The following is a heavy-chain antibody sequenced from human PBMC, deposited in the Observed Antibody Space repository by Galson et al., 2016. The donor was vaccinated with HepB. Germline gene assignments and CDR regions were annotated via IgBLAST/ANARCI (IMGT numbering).Heavy chain of an antibody. CDR1: GFIVSSHY. CDR3: ARDPGRIAAAGHLDS. Sequence: SLRLSCAASGFIVSSHYMNWVRQAPGKGLEWVSIIYSGGATYYADSVKGRFTISRDNPKNTVYLQMNSLRDEDTAVYYCARDPGRIAAAGHLDSLGQGTLVTVSS. CDR2: IYSGGAT. V-gene: IGHV3-53*01. D-gene: IGHD6-13*01. J-gene: IGHJ4*02.